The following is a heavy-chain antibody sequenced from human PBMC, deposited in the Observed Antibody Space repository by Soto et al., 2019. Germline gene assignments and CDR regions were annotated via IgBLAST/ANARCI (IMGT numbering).Heavy chain of an antibody. V-gene: IGHV3-9*01. CDR1: GFTFDDYA. D-gene: IGHD6-13*01. J-gene: IGHJ6*02. CDR3: AKDLAAAGGPGYGMDV. CDR2: ISWNSGSI. Sequence: GGSLRLSCAASGFTFDDYAMHWVRQAPGKGLEWVSGISWNSGSIGYADSVKGRFTISRDNAKNSLYLQMNSLRAEDTALYYCAKDLAAAGGPGYGMDVWRQGTTVTVSS.